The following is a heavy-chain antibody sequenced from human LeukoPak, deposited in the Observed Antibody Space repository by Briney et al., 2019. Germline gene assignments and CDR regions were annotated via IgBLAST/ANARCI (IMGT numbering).Heavy chain of an antibody. CDR1: GGSMKNKNYF. CDR3: AREGGTGAFDI. V-gene: IGHV4-39*07. J-gene: IGHJ3*02. Sequence: PSETLSLTCTVSGGSMKNKNYFWGWIRQAPGQGLEWIGSIHDSGSTYKNPSLKSRLTISIVTSKNQFSLKLSSVTAADTAVYYCAREGGTGAFDIWGQGTMVTVSP. CDR2: IHDSGST. D-gene: IGHD1-14*01.